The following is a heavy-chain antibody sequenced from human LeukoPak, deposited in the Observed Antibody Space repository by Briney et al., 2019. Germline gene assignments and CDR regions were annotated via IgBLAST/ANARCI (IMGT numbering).Heavy chain of an antibody. J-gene: IGHJ6*03. Sequence: SETLSLTCTVSGASINSGSYYWSWIRQPPGKGLEWIGYIYYSGSTNYNPSLKSRVTISVDTSKNQFSLKLSSVTAADTAVYYCARVQTSSDYYYYYMDVWGKGTTVTVSS. CDR3: ARVQTSSDYYYYYMDV. D-gene: IGHD2-2*01. V-gene: IGHV4-61*01. CDR2: IYYSGST. CDR1: GASINSGSYY.